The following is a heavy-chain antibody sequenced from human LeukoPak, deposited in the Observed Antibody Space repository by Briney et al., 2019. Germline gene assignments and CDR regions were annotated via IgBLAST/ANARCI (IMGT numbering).Heavy chain of an antibody. D-gene: IGHD3-9*01. Sequence: GASLRLSCAASGFTFNNYAMSWVRQAPGKALEWVSAILGSGRSAYYADSVKGRFTISRDNSKNSLFLQMNSLRVEDTALYYCSKWGDYDVLTGYYDSDFWGQGTLVTVSA. CDR3: SKWGDYDVLTGYYDSDF. CDR1: GFTFNNYA. V-gene: IGHV3-23*01. J-gene: IGHJ4*02. CDR2: ILGSGRSA.